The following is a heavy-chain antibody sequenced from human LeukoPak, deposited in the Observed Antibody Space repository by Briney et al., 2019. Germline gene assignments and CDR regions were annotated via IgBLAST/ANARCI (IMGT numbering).Heavy chain of an antibody. J-gene: IGHJ4*02. D-gene: IGHD5-24*01. CDR2: IDPSDSYT. CDR1: GYNFTNYW. Sequence: GESLKISCKGSGYNFTNYWIGWVRQMPGKGLEWMGRIDPSDSYTNYSPSFQGRVTISADKSISTAYLQWASLKASDTAMYYCASLEMATDYWGQGTLVTVSS. CDR3: ASLEMATDY. V-gene: IGHV5-10-1*01.